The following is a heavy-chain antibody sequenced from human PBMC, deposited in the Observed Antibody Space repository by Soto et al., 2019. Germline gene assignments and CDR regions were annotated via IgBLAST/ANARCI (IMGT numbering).Heavy chain of an antibody. CDR3: AKVKLWFGESPPGYFDY. J-gene: IGHJ4*02. CDR2: ISGSGGST. V-gene: IGHV3-23*01. D-gene: IGHD3-10*01. CDR1: GFTFSSYA. Sequence: WGSLRLSCAASGFTFSSYAMSWVRQAPGKGLEWVSAISGSGGSTYYADSVEGRFTISRDNSKNTLYLQMNSLRAEDTAVYYCAKVKLWFGESPPGYFDYWGQGTLVTVSS.